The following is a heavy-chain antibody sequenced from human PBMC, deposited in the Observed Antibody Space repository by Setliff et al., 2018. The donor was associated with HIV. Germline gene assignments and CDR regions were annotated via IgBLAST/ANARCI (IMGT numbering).Heavy chain of an antibody. CDR1: GVSISNSLW. CDR2: VSHSGST. D-gene: IGHD3-10*01. J-gene: IGHJ5*02. V-gene: IGHV4-4*02. CDR3: AREYYYGSGSSFDP. Sequence: SETLSLTCVVSGVSISNSLWWTWVRQPPGKGLEWIGEVSHSGSTNYNPSLKSRVTISVDTSKNQFSLRLSSVTAADTAVYYCAREYYYGSGSSFDPWGQGTLVTVSS.